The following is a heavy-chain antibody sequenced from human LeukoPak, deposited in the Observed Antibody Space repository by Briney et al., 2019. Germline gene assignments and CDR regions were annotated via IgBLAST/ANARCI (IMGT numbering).Heavy chain of an antibody. Sequence: ASVKVSCKASGYTFTSYGISWVRQAPGQGLEWMGWISAYNGNTNYAQKLQGRVTMTTDTSTSTAYMELRSLRSDDTAVYYCARVCGGDCYSVFDPWGQGTLVTVSS. CDR2: ISAYNGNT. V-gene: IGHV1-18*01. D-gene: IGHD2-21*02. CDR3: ARVCGGDCYSVFDP. J-gene: IGHJ5*02. CDR1: GYTFTSYG.